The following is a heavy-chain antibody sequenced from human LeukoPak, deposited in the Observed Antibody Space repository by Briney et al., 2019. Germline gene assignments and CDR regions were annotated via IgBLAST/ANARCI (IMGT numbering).Heavy chain of an antibody. D-gene: IGHD5-24*01. J-gene: IGHJ4*02. CDR2: IHYDGNT. V-gene: IGHV4-39*01. CDR1: GGSISSSTYS. CDR3: ARHSLNNYGSYY. Sequence: SETLSLTCTVSGGSISSSTYSWTWIRQPPGKGLEWIGSIHYDGNTYYKPSLKSRVTISVDTSKIQFSLRLSSATAADMATYYCARHSLNNYGSYYWGQGTLVTVSS.